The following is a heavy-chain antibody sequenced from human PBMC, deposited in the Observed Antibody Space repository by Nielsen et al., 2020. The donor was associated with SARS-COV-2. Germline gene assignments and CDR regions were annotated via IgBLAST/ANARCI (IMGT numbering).Heavy chain of an antibody. J-gene: IGHJ2*01. CDR1: GFTFSSYG. D-gene: IGHD3-10*01. Sequence: GESLKISCAASGFTFSSYGMHWVRQAPGKGLEWVAVISYDGSNKYYADSVKGRFTISRDNSKNTLYLQMNSLRAEDTAVYYCAKPYGSGSYPPGYFDLWGRGTLVTVSS. CDR3: AKPYGSGSYPPGYFDL. V-gene: IGHV3-30*18. CDR2: ISYDGSNK.